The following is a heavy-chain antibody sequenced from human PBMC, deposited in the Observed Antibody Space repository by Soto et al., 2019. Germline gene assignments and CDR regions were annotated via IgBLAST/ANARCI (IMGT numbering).Heavy chain of an antibody. J-gene: IGHJ4*02. CDR2: MSYDGSKE. CDR3: AKDGRTAAFDY. CDR1: GFIFSDYG. Sequence: QVQLVESGGGAVQPGRSLRLSCAASGFIFSDYGMHWVRQAPGKGLEWVTLMSYDGSKEYYADSVKGRFTISRDNSKNTLYLQMNSLSAEDSAVYYCAKDGRTAAFDYWGQGTLVIVSS. D-gene: IGHD6-13*01. V-gene: IGHV3-30*18.